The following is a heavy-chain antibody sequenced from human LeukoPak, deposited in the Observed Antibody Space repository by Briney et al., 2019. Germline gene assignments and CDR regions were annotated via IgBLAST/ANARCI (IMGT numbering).Heavy chain of an antibody. Sequence: ASVKVSCKASGYTFTGYYMHWVRQAPGQGLEWMGWINPNSGGTNYAQKFQGRVTVTRDTSISTAYMELSRLRSDDTAVYYCARDLLAYCGGDCYSIDPWGQGTLVTVSS. J-gene: IGHJ5*02. CDR1: GYTFTGYY. D-gene: IGHD2-21*01. V-gene: IGHV1-2*02. CDR3: ARDLLAYCGGDCYSIDP. CDR2: INPNSGGT.